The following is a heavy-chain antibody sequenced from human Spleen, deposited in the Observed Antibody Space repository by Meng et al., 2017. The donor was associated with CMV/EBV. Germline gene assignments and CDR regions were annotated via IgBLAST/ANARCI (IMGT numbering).Heavy chain of an antibody. D-gene: IGHD6-6*01. CDR1: GGSISSYY. CDR3: ARAIYEYSSSSMTFILYFDL. Sequence: SETLSLTCTVSGGSISSYYWSWIRQPPGKGLEWIGYIYYSGSTNYNPSLKSRVTISVDTSKNQFSLKLSSVTDADTAVYYCARAIYEYSSSSMTFILYFDLWGRSTLVTVSS. V-gene: IGHV4-59*01. J-gene: IGHJ2*01. CDR2: IYYSGST.